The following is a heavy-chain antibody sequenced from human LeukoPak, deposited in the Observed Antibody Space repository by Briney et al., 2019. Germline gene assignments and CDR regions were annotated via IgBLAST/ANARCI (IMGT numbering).Heavy chain of an antibody. CDR2: FYYSGST. Sequence: SETLSLTCTVSGASISSYYWHWIRQPPGKGLEWIGYFYYSGSTNYNPSLKSRVTISVDTSKNQFSLKPTSVTAADTAVYYCARDLRPYDSSGYFDYWGQGTLVTVSS. CDR3: ARDLRPYDSSGYFDY. V-gene: IGHV4-59*01. J-gene: IGHJ4*02. D-gene: IGHD3-22*01. CDR1: GASISSYY.